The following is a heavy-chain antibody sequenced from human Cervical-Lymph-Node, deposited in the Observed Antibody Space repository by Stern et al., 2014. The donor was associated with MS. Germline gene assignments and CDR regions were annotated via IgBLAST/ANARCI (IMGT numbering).Heavy chain of an antibody. J-gene: IGHJ6*02. CDR3: AKDLGGSYYHYYYGMDV. D-gene: IGHD1-26*01. Sequence: VHLVESGGGVVQPGRSLRLSCAASGFTFSSYGMHWVRQAPGKGLEWGAVISYDGSNHYYADSVKGRFTISRDNSKNTLYLQMNSLRAEDTAVYYCAKDLGGSYYHYYYGMDVWGQGTTVTVSS. CDR1: GFTFSSYG. V-gene: IGHV3-30*18. CDR2: ISYDGSNH.